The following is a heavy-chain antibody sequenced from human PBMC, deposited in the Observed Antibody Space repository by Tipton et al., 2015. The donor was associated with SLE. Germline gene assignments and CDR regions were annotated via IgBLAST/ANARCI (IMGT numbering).Heavy chain of an antibody. CDR2: LNHSGTT. CDR1: GGSFSDYT. Sequence: TLSLTCAVYGGSFSDYTWSWIRQFPGKGLEWIGDLNHSGTTNYNPSLKSRVTISVDTSENQLSLKLTSVTAADTAVYYCTRQGRYMAVNFPWSWGQGTLVTVSS. CDR3: TRQGRYMAVNFPWS. D-gene: IGHD5-12*01. J-gene: IGHJ5*02. V-gene: IGHV4-34*01.